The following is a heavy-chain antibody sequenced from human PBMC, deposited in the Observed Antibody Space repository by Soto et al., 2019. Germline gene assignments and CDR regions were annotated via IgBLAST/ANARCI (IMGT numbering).Heavy chain of an antibody. Sequence: QVQLVQSGAEVKKPGSSVKVSCKASGGTFSSYAISWVRQAPGQGLEWMGGIIPIFGTANYAQKFQGRVTITADESTSTAXXEXSXXRSEDTAVYYCARVRGYCSGGSCYSNYYYYYGMDVWGQGTTVTVSS. CDR2: IIPIFGTA. V-gene: IGHV1-69*12. CDR1: GGTFSSYA. J-gene: IGHJ6*02. CDR3: ARVRGYCSGGSCYSNYYYYYGMDV. D-gene: IGHD2-15*01.